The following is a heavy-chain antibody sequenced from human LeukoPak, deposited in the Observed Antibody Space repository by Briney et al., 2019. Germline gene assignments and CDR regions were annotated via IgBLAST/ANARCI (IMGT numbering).Heavy chain of an antibody. V-gene: IGHV1-24*01. D-gene: IGHD6-13*01. CDR1: GYTLTELS. J-gene: IGHJ4*02. CDR3: ATSIAAAGYFDY. CDR2: FDPEDGET. Sequence: ASVKVSCKVSGYTLTELSMHWVRQAPGKGLEWMGGFDPEDGETIYAQKFQGGVTMTEDTSTDTAYMELSSLRSEDTAVYYCATSIAAAGYFDYWGQGTLVTVSS.